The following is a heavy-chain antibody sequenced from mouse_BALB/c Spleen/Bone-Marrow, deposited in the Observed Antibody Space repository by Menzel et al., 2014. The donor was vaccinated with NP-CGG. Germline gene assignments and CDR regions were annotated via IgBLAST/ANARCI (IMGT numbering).Heavy chain of an antibody. CDR2: ILPGSGST. CDR3: ARLDGYFDY. J-gene: IGHJ2*01. Sequence: VMLVESGAELMKPGASVKISCKATGYTFSSYWIEWVKQRPGHGLEWIGEILPGSGSTNYNEKFKGKATFTADTSSNTAYKQLSSLTSEDSAVYYCARLDGYFDYWGQGTTLTVSS. D-gene: IGHD2-3*01. CDR1: GYTFSSYW. V-gene: IGHV1-9*01.